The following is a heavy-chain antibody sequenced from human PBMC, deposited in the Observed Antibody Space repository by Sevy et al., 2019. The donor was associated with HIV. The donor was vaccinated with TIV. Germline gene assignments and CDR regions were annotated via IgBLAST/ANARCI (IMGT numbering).Heavy chain of an antibody. V-gene: IGHV1-69*06. J-gene: IGHJ1*01. CDR1: GDSFSGYT. D-gene: IGHD2-21*02. CDR2: MIPISGPAGPT. CDR3: ARASSCGGDCYYLQY. Sequence: SVKVSCKSSGDSFSGYTIIWVRQAPGQGLEWMGGMIPISGPAGPTNSAQNFQDRATITADISTHTAYMELSSLRSEDTALYFCARASSCGGDCYYLQYWGQGTLVTVSS.